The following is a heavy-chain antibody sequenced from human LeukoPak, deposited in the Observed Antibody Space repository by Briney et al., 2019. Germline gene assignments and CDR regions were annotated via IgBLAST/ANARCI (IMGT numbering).Heavy chain of an antibody. J-gene: IGHJ4*02. CDR3: AGEGEYGDSYS. D-gene: IGHD4-17*01. CDR1: GDSISSGAFY. Sequence: SETLSLTCAVSGDSISSGAFYWNWIRQAPGKGPEWIGNIYRGRTRFNPPLTSRVTISLDMSKSQVSLNLTSVTAADTAIYYCAGEGEYGDSYSWGQGTLVVVSA. V-gene: IGHV4-30-2*01. CDR2: IYRGRT.